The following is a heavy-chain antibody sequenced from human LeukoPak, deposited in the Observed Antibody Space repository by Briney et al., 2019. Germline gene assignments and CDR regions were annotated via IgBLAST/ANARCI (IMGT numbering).Heavy chain of an antibody. CDR3: VKDWGSSGKGNFQH. D-gene: IGHD6-19*01. CDR1: GFIFSTYG. J-gene: IGHJ1*01. Sequence: PGGSLRLSCAASGFIFSTYGMHWVRQAPGKGLEWVAFIQFDGSDEHYADSVKGRFTISRDNSKNTLYLQMNSLRADDTALYYCVKDWGSSGKGNFQHWGQGTLVTVSS. CDR2: IQFDGSDE. V-gene: IGHV3-30*02.